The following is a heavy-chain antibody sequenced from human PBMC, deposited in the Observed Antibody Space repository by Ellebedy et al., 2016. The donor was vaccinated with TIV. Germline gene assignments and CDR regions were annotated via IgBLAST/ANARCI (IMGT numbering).Heavy chain of an antibody. CDR3: ARRTMVRTGWFDP. Sequence: ASVKVSXKASGYTFTSYDINWVRQATGQGLEWMGWMNPNSGNTGYAQKFQGRVTMTRNTSISTAYMELSSLRSEDTAVYYCARRTMVRTGWFDPWGQGTLVTVSS. CDR2: MNPNSGNT. V-gene: IGHV1-8*01. J-gene: IGHJ5*02. D-gene: IGHD3-10*01. CDR1: GYTFTSYD.